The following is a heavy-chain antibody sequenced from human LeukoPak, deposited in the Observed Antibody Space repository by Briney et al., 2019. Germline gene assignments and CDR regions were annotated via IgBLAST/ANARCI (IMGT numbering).Heavy chain of an antibody. CDR2: IYYSGST. CDR3: ASRSSIWSGYQDTLYYFDS. CDR1: GGSISSYY. V-gene: IGHV4-59*01. J-gene: IGHJ4*02. Sequence: KPSETLSLTCTVSGGSISSYYWSWIRQPPGKRLEWIGHIYYSGSTNYNPSLKSRVTISVDTSNNQFSLKLSSVTAADTAVYYCASRSSIWSGYQDTLYYFDSWGQGTLVTVSS. D-gene: IGHD3-3*01.